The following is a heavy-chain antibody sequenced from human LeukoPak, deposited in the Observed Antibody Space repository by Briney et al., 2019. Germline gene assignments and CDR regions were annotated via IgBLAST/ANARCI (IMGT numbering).Heavy chain of an antibody. CDR1: GFTFSTYA. J-gene: IGHJ4*02. CDR3: ARDPGFDY. V-gene: IGHV3-23*01. Sequence: GGSLRLSCAASGFTFSTYAMSWVRQAPGKGLEWVSSISGSGGSGSSTYYADSVKGRFTISRDNSKNTLYLQMNSLRAEDTAVYYCARDPGFDYWGQGTLVTVSS. D-gene: IGHD2-8*02. CDR2: ISGSGGSGSST.